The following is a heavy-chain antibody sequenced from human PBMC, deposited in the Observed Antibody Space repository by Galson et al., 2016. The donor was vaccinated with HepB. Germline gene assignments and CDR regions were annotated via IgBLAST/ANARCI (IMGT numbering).Heavy chain of an antibody. V-gene: IGHV1-69*13. D-gene: IGHD3-10*01. Sequence: SVKVSCKASGHTFSDYGVYWVRQAPGQGLEWLGGIIALSGTLNYAQKFQGRITITADESTSTAYMELSNLRSEDTAEYYCAREGVRVFDYWGQGTLVTVSS. J-gene: IGHJ4*02. CDR1: GHTFSDYG. CDR2: IIALSGTL. CDR3: AREGVRVFDY.